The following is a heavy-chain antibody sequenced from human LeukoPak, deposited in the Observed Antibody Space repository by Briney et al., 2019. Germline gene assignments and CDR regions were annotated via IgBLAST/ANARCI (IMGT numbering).Heavy chain of an antibody. CDR3: ASRRITMIVVVIT. CDR1: GGSISSGDYY. J-gene: IGHJ5*02. CDR2: IYYSGST. V-gene: IGHV4-39*07. D-gene: IGHD3-22*01. Sequence: PSQTLSLTCTVSGGSISSGDYYWGWIRQPPGKGLGWIGSIYYSGSTYYNPSLKSRVTISVDTSKNQFSLKLSSVTAADTAVYYCASRRITMIVVVITWGQGTLVTVSS.